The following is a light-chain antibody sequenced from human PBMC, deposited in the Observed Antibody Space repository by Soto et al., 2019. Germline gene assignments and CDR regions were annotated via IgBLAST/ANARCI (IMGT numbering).Light chain of an antibody. J-gene: IGLJ1*01. CDR1: SSNIGAGYE. CDR3: QSYDSSLSGYV. V-gene: IGLV1-40*01. CDR2: ENN. Sequence: QSVLTQPPSVSDAPGQRVTISCTGSSSNIGAGYEAHWYQQVPGTAPKLLIYENNNRRSGVPDRFSGSKSGTSASLAITGLQAEDEDEYYCQSYDSSLSGYVFGTGTKLTVL.